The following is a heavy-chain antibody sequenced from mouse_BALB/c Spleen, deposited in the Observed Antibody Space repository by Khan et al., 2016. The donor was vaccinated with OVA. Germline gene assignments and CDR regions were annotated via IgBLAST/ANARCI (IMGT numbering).Heavy chain of an antibody. Sequence: VQLQESGAELVKPGASVRLSCKASGYTFTSYYLYWVKQRPGQGLEWIGDINTSSGGTNFNEKFKSKATLTVDTSSSTAYIQLNSLTSADSAVYYCTRSGYGCFAYWGQGTLVTVSA. CDR1: GYTFTSYY. CDR3: TRSGYGCFAY. J-gene: IGHJ3*01. CDR2: INTSSGGT. V-gene: IGHV1S81*02. D-gene: IGHD2-2*01.